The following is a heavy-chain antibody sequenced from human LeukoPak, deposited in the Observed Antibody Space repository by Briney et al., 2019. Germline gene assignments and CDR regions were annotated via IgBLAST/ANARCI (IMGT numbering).Heavy chain of an antibody. CDR1: GGSISSYY. J-gene: IGHJ5*02. D-gene: IGHD3-10*01. CDR2: IYTNGNT. Sequence: PSETLSLTCTVSGGSISSYYWTWIRQPAGKGLEWIGRIYTNGNTNYNPSLKSRVTMSLDTSKNQFSLNLISVTAADTAVYYCARDQGITMIRGGKTNWFDPWGQGTLVTVSS. CDR3: ARDQGITMIRGGKTNWFDP. V-gene: IGHV4-4*07.